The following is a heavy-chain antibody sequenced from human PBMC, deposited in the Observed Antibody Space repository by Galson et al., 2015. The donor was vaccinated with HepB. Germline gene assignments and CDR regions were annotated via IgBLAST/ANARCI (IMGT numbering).Heavy chain of an antibody. J-gene: IGHJ4*02. V-gene: IGHV2-70*11. CDR1: GFSLSTSGMC. CDR2: IDWDDDK. D-gene: IGHD1-26*01. CDR3: ARTRVGSTSNLFDY. Sequence: PALVKPTQPLTLTCTFSGFSLSTSGMCVTWIRPPPGKALEWLARIDWDDDKYYSTSLKTRLTISKDTSKNQVVLTMTNMDPVDTATYYCARTRVGSTSNLFDYWGQGTLVTVSS.